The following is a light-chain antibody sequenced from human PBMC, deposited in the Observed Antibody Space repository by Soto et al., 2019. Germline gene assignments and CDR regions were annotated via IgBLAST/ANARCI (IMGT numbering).Light chain of an antibody. Sequence: QSALTQPASVSGSPGQSITISCTGTSSDVGGYDHVSWYQQHPGKAPKLIIYDVTVRPSGISRRFSGSKSDNTASLAVSGLQPEDEADSYCSSYTNKDTLLFGGVTTLTVL. CDR2: DVT. CDR1: SSDVGGYDH. J-gene: IGLJ3*02. V-gene: IGLV2-14*03. CDR3: SSYTNKDTLL.